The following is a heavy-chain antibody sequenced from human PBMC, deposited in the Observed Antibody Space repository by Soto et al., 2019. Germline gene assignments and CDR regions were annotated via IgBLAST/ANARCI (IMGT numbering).Heavy chain of an antibody. J-gene: IGHJ6*02. CDR2: IYYSGST. Sequence: SETLSLTCTVSGGSISSGGYCWSWIRQHPGKGLEWIGYIYYSGSTYYNPSLKSRVTISVDTSKNQFSLKLSSVTAADTAVYYCARERNRYDSSGYYYDYYYGMAVWGQGTTVTVS. D-gene: IGHD3-22*01. V-gene: IGHV4-31*03. CDR1: GGSISSGGYC. CDR3: ARERNRYDSSGYYYDYYYGMAV.